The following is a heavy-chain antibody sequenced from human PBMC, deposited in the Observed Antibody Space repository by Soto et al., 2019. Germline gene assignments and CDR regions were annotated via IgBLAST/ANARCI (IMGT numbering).Heavy chain of an antibody. V-gene: IGHV1-69*13. CDR2: IIPIFGTA. D-gene: IGHD6-19*01. Sequence: GASGKVTPEGCVSTFSNFCIRLGRKGPGQGLEWIGGIIPIFGTANYAQKFQGRVTITADESTSTAYVELSSLRSEDTAVYYCARDPHSSVYNWFDPWGQGTLVTVSS. J-gene: IGHJ5*02. CDR3: ARDPHSSVYNWFDP. CDR1: VSTFSNFC.